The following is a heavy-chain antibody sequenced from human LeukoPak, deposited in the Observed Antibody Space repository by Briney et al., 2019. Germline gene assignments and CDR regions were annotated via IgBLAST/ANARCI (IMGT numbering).Heavy chain of an antibody. Sequence: GGSLRLSCAASGFTFSSYSMNWVRQAPGKGLEWVSSVSSSSSYIYYADSVKGRFTISRDNAKNSLYLQMNSLRAEDTAVYYCARCSSTSWRYGYWGQGTLVTVSS. V-gene: IGHV3-21*01. CDR1: GFTFSSYS. CDR3: ARCSSTSWRYGY. CDR2: VSSSSSYI. D-gene: IGHD2-2*01. J-gene: IGHJ4*02.